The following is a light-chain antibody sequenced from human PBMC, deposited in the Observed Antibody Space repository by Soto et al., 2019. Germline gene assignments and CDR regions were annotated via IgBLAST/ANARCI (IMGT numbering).Light chain of an antibody. CDR3: QQYGSLSWT. CDR1: QSVSSNY. Sequence: DIVLTQSPGTLSLSPGERATLSCRASQSVSSNYLAWYQQRPSQAPRLLIYGASTRATGIPDRFSGSGSGTDFTLTISRLEPEDFAVYYCQQYGSLSWTFGQGTKVEIK. CDR2: GAS. V-gene: IGKV3-20*01. J-gene: IGKJ1*01.